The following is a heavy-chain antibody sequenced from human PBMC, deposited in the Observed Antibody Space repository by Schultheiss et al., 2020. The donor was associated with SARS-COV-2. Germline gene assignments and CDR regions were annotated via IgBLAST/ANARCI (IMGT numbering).Heavy chain of an antibody. CDR2: INHGGSA. CDR1: GGSFSGYY. CDR3: ARALGRGMDV. V-gene: IGHV4-34*01. J-gene: IGHJ6*02. Sequence: SETLSLTCAVYGGSFSGYYWSWIRQPPGKGLEWIGQINHGGSANHNPSLKSRVTISVDRSKNQFSLKLSSVTAADTAVYYCARALGRGMDVWGQGTTVTVSS.